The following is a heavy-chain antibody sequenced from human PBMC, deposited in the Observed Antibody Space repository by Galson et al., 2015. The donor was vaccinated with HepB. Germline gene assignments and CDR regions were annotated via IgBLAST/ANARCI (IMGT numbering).Heavy chain of an antibody. J-gene: IGHJ6*02. Sequence: SVKVSCKVSGYTLTELSVHWVRQSPGKGLEWMGGFEPEVAKIIYAQTFQGRVTMTQAASTDTAYMELRSLRSDDTAVYYCAVEVYGLGSRYGVDVWGQGSTVTV. CDR3: AVEVYGLGSRYGVDV. D-gene: IGHD3-10*01. V-gene: IGHV1-24*01. CDR1: GYTLTELS. CDR2: FEPEVAKI.